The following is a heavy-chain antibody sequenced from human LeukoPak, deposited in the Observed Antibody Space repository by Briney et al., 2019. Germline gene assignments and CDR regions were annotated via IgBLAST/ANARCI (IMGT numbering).Heavy chain of an antibody. V-gene: IGHV4-39*07. J-gene: IGHJ5*02. CDR2: IYYSGST. CDR3: ARDWGRGTVELYWFDP. D-gene: IGHD3-16*01. CDR1: GGSISSSSYY. Sequence: SETLSLTCTVSGGSISSSSYYWGWIRQPPGKGLEWIGSIYYSGSTYYNPSLKSRVTISVDTSKNQFSLKLSSVTAADTAVYYCARDWGRGTVELYWFDPWGQGTLVTVSS.